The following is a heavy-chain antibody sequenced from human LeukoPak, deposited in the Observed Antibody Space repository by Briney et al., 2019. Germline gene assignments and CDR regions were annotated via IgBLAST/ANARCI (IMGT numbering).Heavy chain of an antibody. CDR3: AKSNWFDP. CDR1: GFIFSKQW. Sequence: GGSLRLSCGAPGFIFSKQWMNWVRQAPGKGLVWVARINTDGTDTSYADSVKGRFTISRDNAKDTLYLQMNSLRPEDTAVYYCAKSNWFDPWGQGTLVTVSS. J-gene: IGHJ5*02. V-gene: IGHV3-74*01. CDR2: INTDGTDT.